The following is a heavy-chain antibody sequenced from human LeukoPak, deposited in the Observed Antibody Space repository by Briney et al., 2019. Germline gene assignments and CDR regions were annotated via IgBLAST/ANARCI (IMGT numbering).Heavy chain of an antibody. CDR2: IKQDGSEK. V-gene: IGHV3-7*01. D-gene: IGHD6-19*01. Sequence: GGSLRLSCAASGFTFSSYWMSWVRQAPGKGLEWWPNIKQDGSEKYYVDSVKGRFTISRDNAKNSLYLQMNSLRAEDTAVYYCAREDSSGWYALFDYWGQGTLVTVSS. CDR3: AREDSSGWYALFDY. CDR1: GFTFSSYW. J-gene: IGHJ4*02.